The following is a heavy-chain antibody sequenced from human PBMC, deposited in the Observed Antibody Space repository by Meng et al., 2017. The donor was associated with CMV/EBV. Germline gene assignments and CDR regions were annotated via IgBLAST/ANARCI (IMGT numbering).Heavy chain of an antibody. V-gene: IGHV3-11*04. D-gene: IGHD1-26*01. CDR1: GFTFSDYY. CDR2: ISSSGSTI. Sequence: GESLKISCAASGFTFSDYYISWIRQAPGKGLEWVSYISSSGSTIYYADSVKGRFTISRDNAKNSLYLQMNSLRAEDTAVYYCAREFRNGSYLRHWYFDLWGRGTLVTVSS. CDR3: AREFRNGSYLRHWYFDL. J-gene: IGHJ2*01.